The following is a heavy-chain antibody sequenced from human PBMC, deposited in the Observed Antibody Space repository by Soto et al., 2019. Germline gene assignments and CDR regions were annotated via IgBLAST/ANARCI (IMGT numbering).Heavy chain of an antibody. Sequence: SETLSLTCRVSGDSISSDYWSWIRQPPGKGLEWIGFAFYLGDTGYNPSLQSRVTMAVDTPKNQVSLKLTSVTAADTAVYYCARDRSTYGGGGTGEVKENWFDPWGQGALVTVS. CDR3: ARDRSTYGGGGTGEVKENWFDP. D-gene: IGHD2-8*01. J-gene: IGHJ5*02. V-gene: IGHV4-59*01. CDR1: GDSISSDY. CDR2: AFYLGDT.